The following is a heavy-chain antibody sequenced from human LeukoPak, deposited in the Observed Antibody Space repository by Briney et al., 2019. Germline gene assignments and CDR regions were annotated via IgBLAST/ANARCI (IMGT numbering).Heavy chain of an antibody. Sequence: PGGSLKLSCAASGFTFSSYAMSWVRQAPGKGLEWVSAISGSGGSTYYADSVKGRFTISRDNSKNTLYLQMNSLRAEDTAVYYCAKRPAYSYGAYFDYWGQGTLVTVSS. V-gene: IGHV3-23*01. CDR1: GFTFSSYA. D-gene: IGHD5-18*01. J-gene: IGHJ4*02. CDR3: AKRPAYSYGAYFDY. CDR2: ISGSGGST.